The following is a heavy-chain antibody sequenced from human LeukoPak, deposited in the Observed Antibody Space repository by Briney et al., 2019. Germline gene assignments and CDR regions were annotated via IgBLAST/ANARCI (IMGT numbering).Heavy chain of an antibody. Sequence: SQTLSLTCAVSGGSISSGGDSWSWIRQPPGKGLEWIGYSYHTGSTYYNPSLKSRVTISVDRSKNQFSLNLSSVTAADTAVYYCARNYGGYVGTDYWGQGTLVTVSS. CDR2: SYHTGST. CDR1: GGSISSGGDS. J-gene: IGHJ4*02. V-gene: IGHV4-30-2*01. D-gene: IGHD4/OR15-4a*01. CDR3: ARNYGGYVGTDY.